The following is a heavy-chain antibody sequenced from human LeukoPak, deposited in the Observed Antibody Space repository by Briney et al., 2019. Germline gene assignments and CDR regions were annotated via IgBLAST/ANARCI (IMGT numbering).Heavy chain of an antibody. CDR3: ARDRYNQADFAY. CDR1: GYTFTSYG. CDR2: ISAYNGKT. J-gene: IGHJ4*02. D-gene: IGHD1-14*01. Sequence: ASVEVSCKASGYTFTSYGISWVRQAPGQGLEWMGWISAYNGKTRYAQKFQDGVTMTTDTSTSMAYMELRSLRSDDTAAYFCARDRYNQADFAYWGQGALVTVSS. V-gene: IGHV1-18*01.